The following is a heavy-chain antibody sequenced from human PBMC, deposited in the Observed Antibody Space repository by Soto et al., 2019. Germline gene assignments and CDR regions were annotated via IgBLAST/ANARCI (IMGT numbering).Heavy chain of an antibody. CDR2: IRSKANSYAT. CDR3: LLDWNYVDAFDI. CDR1: GFTFSGSA. V-gene: IGHV3-73*01. Sequence: GGSLRLSCAASGFTFSGSAMHWVRQASGKGLEWVGRIRSKANSYATAYAASVKGRFTISRDDSKNTAYLQMNSLKTEDTAVYYCLLDWNYVDAFDIWGQGTMVTVSS. J-gene: IGHJ3*02. D-gene: IGHD1-7*01.